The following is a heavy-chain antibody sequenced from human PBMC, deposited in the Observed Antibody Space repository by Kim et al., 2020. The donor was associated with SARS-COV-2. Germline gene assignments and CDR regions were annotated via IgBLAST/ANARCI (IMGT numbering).Heavy chain of an antibody. D-gene: IGHD2-21*02. CDR1: GFTFSSYG. CDR3: AKDWGGDCYDMEICWYF. J-gene: IGHJ2*01. CDR2: ISYDGSNK. V-gene: IGHV3-30*18. Sequence: GGSLRLSCAASGFTFSSYGMHWVRQAPGKGLEWVAVISYDGSNKYYADSVKGRFTISRDNSKNTLYLQMNSLRAEDTAVYYCAKDWGGDCYDMEICWYF.